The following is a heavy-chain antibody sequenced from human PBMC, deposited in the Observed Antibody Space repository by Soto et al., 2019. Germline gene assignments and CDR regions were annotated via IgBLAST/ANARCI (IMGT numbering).Heavy chain of an antibody. CDR2: ISSSSSTI. CDR1: GFTFSSYS. D-gene: IGHD4-4*01. Sequence: GGSLRLSCAASGFTFSSYSMNWVRQAPGKGLEWVSYISSSSSTIYYADSVKGRFTISRDNAKNSLYLQMNSLRAEDTAVYYFFSFFYYINYFSYYYYYYWDFWAKGPRSPSP. J-gene: IGHJ6*03. V-gene: IGHV3-48*01. CDR3: FSFFYYINYFSYYYYYYWDF.